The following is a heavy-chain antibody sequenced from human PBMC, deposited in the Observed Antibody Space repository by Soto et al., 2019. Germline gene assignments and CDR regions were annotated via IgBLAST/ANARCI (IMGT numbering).Heavy chain of an antibody. J-gene: IGHJ6*02. D-gene: IGHD3-16*01. Sequence: PGESLKISCQASGYNFPIYWIAWVRQMPGKGLEWMGIIYPGDSDSIYSPSFQGQVTISADKSISTAYLQWSSLKASDTAMYYCARHMTYYYYGMDVWGQGTTVTVSS. CDR2: IYPGDSDS. CDR1: GYNFPIYW. CDR3: ARHMTYYYYGMDV. V-gene: IGHV5-51*01.